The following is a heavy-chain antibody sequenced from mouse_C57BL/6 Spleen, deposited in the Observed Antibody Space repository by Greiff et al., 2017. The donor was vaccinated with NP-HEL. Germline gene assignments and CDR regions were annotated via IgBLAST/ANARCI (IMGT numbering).Heavy chain of an antibody. V-gene: IGHV2-2*01. Sequence: QVQLKESGPGLVQPSQSLSITCTASGFSLTSYGVHWVRQSPGKGLEWLGVIWSGGSTNYNAAFISRLSISKDNSKCQVFFKMNSLQADDTAIYYWARTGSYGYAMDYWGQGTSVTVSS. CDR2: IWSGGST. CDR1: GFSLTSYG. CDR3: ARTGSYGYAMDY. J-gene: IGHJ4*01. D-gene: IGHD1-1*02.